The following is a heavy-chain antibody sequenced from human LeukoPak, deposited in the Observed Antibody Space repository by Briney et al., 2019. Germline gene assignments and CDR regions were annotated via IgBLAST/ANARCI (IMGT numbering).Heavy chain of an antibody. Sequence: ASVKVSCKTSGYTFTNYDLTWLRQATGQGPEWMGWMSPDGGKTAYAQKFQGRVTMTRDTSISTAYMELSSLRSEDTAVYYCARANGGKYYYYYGMDVWGQGTTVTVSS. V-gene: IGHV1-8*01. CDR3: ARANGGKYYYYYGMDV. CDR2: MSPDGGKT. CDR1: GYTFTNYD. D-gene: IGHD4-23*01. J-gene: IGHJ6*02.